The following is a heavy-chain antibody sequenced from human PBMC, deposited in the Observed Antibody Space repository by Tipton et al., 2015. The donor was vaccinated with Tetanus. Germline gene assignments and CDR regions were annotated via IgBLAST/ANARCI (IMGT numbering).Heavy chain of an antibody. J-gene: IGHJ1*01. D-gene: IGHD2-21*02. Sequence: SSSSYYWGWIRQAPGKGLEWVSAISGSGGSTYYADSVKGRFTISRDNSKNTLYLQMNSLRAEDTAVYYCAKDHEVTAPYFQHWGQGTLVTVSS. CDR3: AKDHEVTAPYFQH. CDR1: SSSSYY. V-gene: IGHV3-23*01. CDR2: ISGSGGST.